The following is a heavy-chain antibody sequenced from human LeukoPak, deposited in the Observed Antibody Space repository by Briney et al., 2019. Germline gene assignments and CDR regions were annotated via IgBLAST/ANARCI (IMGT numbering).Heavy chain of an antibody. D-gene: IGHD6-19*01. J-gene: IGHJ4*02. CDR1: GGSISSYY. CDR2: IYDSGST. V-gene: IGHV4-59*08. Sequence: SETLSLTCTVSGGSISSYYWSWIRQPPGKGLEWIGYIYDSGSTNYKPSLKSRVTISVDTSKNQFSLKLSSVTAADTAVYYCARHGVAGTPYYFDYWGQGTLVTVSS. CDR3: ARHGVAGTPYYFDY.